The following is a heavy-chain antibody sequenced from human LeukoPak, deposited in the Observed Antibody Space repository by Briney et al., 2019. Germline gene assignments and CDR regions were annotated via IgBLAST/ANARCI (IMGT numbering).Heavy chain of an antibody. J-gene: IGHJ6*02. CDR2: VYSSGTT. CDR3: ARTRRHYYVSGSKLTPGPADMDV. CDR1: GGSINDYY. D-gene: IGHD3-10*01. V-gene: IGHV4-59*13. Sequence: SETLSLTCTVSGGSINDYYWTWIRQTPGKGLEWIGNVYSSGTTNYSPSLNGRVTMSVDTSSNQLSLRLTSVTAADTGVYYCARTRRHYYVSGSKLTPGPADMDVWGQGTTVTVSS.